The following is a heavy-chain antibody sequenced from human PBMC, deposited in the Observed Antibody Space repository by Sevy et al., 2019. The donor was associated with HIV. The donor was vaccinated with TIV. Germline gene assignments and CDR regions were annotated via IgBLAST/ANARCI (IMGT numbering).Heavy chain of an antibody. CDR1: GYTFTSYG. Sequence: ASVKVYCKASGYTFTSYGICWVRQAPGQGLEWMGWISAYNGNTNYAQKLQGRVTMTTDTSTSTAYMELRSLRSDDTAVYYCARAGNIVVVVAAMVWNYGIDVRGQGTTVTVSS. CDR2: ISAYNGNT. V-gene: IGHV1-18*01. D-gene: IGHD2-15*01. CDR3: ARAGNIVVVVAAMVWNYGIDV. J-gene: IGHJ6*02.